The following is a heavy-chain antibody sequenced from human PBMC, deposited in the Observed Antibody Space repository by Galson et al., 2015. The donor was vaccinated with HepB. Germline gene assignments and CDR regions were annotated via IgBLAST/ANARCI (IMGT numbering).Heavy chain of an antibody. D-gene: IGHD3-16*01. CDR2: INPSGGST. J-gene: IGHJ6*02. V-gene: IGHV1-46*03. Sequence: SVKVSCKASGSTFTSYYMHWVRQAPGQGLEWMGIINPSGGSTSYAQKFQGRVTMTRDTSTSTVYMELSSLRSEDTAVYYCARDLLYGDYGMDVWGQGTTVTVSS. CDR3: ARDLLYGDYGMDV. CDR1: GSTFTSYY.